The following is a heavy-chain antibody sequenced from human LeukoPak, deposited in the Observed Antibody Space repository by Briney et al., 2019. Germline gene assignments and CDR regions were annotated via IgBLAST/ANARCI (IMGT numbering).Heavy chain of an antibody. Sequence: GGSLRLSCAASGFTFNSYGMNWFRQAPGKGLEWINSVGGTTFYADSVKGRFTITRDNANNTLYLQMNSLRAEDAAIYYCARSHMYGDYGEDIWGHGTVVAVSS. J-gene: IGHJ3*02. CDR2: NSVGGTT. D-gene: IGHD4-17*01. CDR1: GFTFNSYG. CDR3: ARSHMYGDYGEDI. V-gene: IGHV3-48*03.